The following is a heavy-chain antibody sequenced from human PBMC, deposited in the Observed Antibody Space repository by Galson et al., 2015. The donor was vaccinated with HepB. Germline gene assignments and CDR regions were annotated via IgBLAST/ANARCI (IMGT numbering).Heavy chain of an antibody. CDR3: ARADDYGDYYYGMDV. D-gene: IGHD4-17*01. CDR1: GFTFSSYS. Sequence: SLRLSCAASGFTFSSYSMNWVRQAPGKGLEWVSSISSGTTYISYADSVKGRFTISRDDAKNSLYLQMNRLRAEDTAVYYCARADDYGDYYYGMDVWGQGTTVTVSS. CDR2: ISSGTTYI. V-gene: IGHV3-21*01. J-gene: IGHJ6*02.